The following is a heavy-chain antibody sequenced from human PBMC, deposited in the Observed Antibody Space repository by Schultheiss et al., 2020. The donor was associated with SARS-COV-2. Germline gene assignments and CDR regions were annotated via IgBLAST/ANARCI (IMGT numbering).Heavy chain of an antibody. CDR3: ASQVGYSSSRYTYYGMDV. V-gene: IGHV4-34*01. D-gene: IGHD6-13*01. Sequence: SETLSLTCAVYGGSFSGYYWSWIRQPPGKGLEWIGEINHSGSTNYNPSLKSRVTISVDTSKNHFALTLKSVTAADTAVYYCASQVGYSSSRYTYYGMDVWGQGTTVTVSS. J-gene: IGHJ6*02. CDR2: INHSGST. CDR1: GGSFSGYY.